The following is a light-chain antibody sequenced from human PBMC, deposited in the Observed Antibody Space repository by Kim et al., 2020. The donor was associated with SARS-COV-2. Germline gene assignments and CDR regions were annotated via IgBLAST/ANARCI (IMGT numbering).Light chain of an antibody. Sequence: QSALTQPASVSGSPGQSITISCTGTSSDVGGYNYVSWYQQHPGKAPKLMIYDVSKRPSGVSNRFSGSKSGNTVSLTISGLQAEDEADYYCSSYTSSRGVFGTGTKVTVL. CDR1: SSDVGGYNY. CDR3: SSYTSSRGV. J-gene: IGLJ1*01. V-gene: IGLV2-14*01. CDR2: DVS.